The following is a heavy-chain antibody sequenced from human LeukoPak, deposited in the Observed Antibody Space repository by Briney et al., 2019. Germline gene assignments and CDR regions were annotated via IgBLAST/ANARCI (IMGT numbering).Heavy chain of an antibody. D-gene: IGHD6-13*01. CDR3: ARDDPSSSWWGPREAYFDY. CDR2: TSAYNGNT. V-gene: IGHV1-18*01. J-gene: IGHJ4*02. CDR1: GYTFTSYG. Sequence: AASVKVSCKASGYTFTSYGISWVRQAPGQGLEWMGWTSAYNGNTNYAQKLQGRVTMTTDTSTSTAYMELRSLRSDDTAVYYCARDDPSSSWWGPREAYFDYWGQGTLVTVSS.